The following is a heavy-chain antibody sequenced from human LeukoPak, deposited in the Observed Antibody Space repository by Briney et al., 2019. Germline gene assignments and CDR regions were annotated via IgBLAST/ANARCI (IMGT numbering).Heavy chain of an antibody. CDR1: GGSISSSNW. V-gene: IGHV4-4*02. CDR3: ARLPTVAGPRSAFDI. D-gene: IGHD6-19*01. J-gene: IGHJ3*02. CDR2: IYHSGST. Sequence: SSGTLSLTCAVSGGSISSSNWWSWVRPPPGKGLEWIGEIYHSGSTNYNPSLKSRVTISVDKSKNQFSLKLSSVTAADTAVYYCARLPTVAGPRSAFDIWGQGTMVTVSS.